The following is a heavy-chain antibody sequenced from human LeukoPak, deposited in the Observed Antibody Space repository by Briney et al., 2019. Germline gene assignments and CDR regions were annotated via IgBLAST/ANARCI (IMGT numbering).Heavy chain of an antibody. D-gene: IGHD4-17*01. Sequence: ASVKVSCKASGYTFTSYYMHWVRQAPGQGLEWMGIINPSGGSTSYAQKFQGRVTMTRDMSTSTVYMELSSLRSEDTAVYYCAREEDYGDYGLSGGPFDYWGQGTLVTVSS. J-gene: IGHJ4*02. CDR3: AREEDYGDYGLSGGPFDY. CDR2: INPSGGST. CDR1: GYTFTSYY. V-gene: IGHV1-46*01.